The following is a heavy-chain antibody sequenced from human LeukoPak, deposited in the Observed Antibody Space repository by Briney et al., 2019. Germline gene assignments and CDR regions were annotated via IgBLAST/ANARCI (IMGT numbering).Heavy chain of an antibody. V-gene: IGHV3-33*01. J-gene: IGHJ4*02. D-gene: IGHD1-26*01. CDR3: ARAKPWELPQAY. CDR2: IWYDGSNE. CDR1: GFTFNSYG. Sequence: PGKSLRLSCAASGFTFNSYGMHWVRQAPGKGLEWVAVIWYDGSNEYYADSVKGRFSISRDNAKNTLYLQMNSLRAEDTAVYYCARAKPWELPQAYWGQGTLVTVSS.